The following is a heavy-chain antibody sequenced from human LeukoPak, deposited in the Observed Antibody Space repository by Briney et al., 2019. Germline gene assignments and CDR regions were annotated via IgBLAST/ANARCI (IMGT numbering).Heavy chain of an antibody. CDR1: GFTFNIYS. CDR2: ISGNSGYI. CDR3: ARSPCTRYSGYDLDFLYDYYYMDV. Sequence: GGSLRLSCAVSGFTFNIYSMNWVRQAPGKGLEWVSSISGNSGYIYYADSVKGRFTISRDNAKNSLYLQMNSLRAEDTAVYYCARSPCTRYSGYDLDFLYDYYYMDVWGKGTTVTVSS. J-gene: IGHJ6*03. V-gene: IGHV3-21*01. D-gene: IGHD5-12*01.